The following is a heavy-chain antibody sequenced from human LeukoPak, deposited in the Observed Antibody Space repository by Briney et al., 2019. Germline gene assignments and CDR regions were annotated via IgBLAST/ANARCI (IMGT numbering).Heavy chain of an antibody. CDR3: ARAVGGDGSGSL. CDR2: IYYRVTS. Sequence: PSETLSLTCTVSGDSISTYYWSWLRQPPGKGLEWLGYIYYRVTSDYNPSLKSRVTMSVDMSTRQISLKLSPVTAADTAVYYCARAVGGDGSGSLWGPGTLVTVSS. CDR1: GDSISTYY. V-gene: IGHV4-59*01. D-gene: IGHD3-10*01. J-gene: IGHJ4*02.